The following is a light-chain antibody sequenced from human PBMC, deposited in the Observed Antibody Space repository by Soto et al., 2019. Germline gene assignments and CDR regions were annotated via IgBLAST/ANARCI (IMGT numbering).Light chain of an antibody. CDR3: QQYGGSVPIT. CDR2: GAS. Sequence: EIVLTQSPGTLSLSPGERATLSCRASQSVSSAYLAWYQQKPCQAPRLLISGASSRATGIPDRFSGSGSGTDFSLTISRLEPEDFAVYYCQQYGGSVPITFGQGTRLDIK. CDR1: QSVSSAY. J-gene: IGKJ5*01. V-gene: IGKV3-20*01.